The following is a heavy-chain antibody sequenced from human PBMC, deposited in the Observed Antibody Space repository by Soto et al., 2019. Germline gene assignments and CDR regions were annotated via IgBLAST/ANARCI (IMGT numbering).Heavy chain of an antibody. CDR2: IIPIFGTA. D-gene: IGHD5-18*01. J-gene: IGHJ4*02. CDR1: GGTFSSYA. V-gene: IGHV1-69*12. Sequence: QVQLVQSGAEVKKPGSSVKVSCKASGGTFSSYAISWVRQAPGQGLEWMGGIIPIFGTANYAQKFQGRVTITADESTSTAYMELSSLRSEDTAVYYCARVARARDTAMVMAFDYWGQGTLVTVSS. CDR3: ARVARARDTAMVMAFDY.